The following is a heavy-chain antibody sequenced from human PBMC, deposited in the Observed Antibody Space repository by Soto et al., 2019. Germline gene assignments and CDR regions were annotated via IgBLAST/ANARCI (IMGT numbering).Heavy chain of an antibody. J-gene: IGHJ3*02. CDR2: ISYDGSNK. CDR1: GFTFSSYG. V-gene: IGHV3-30*18. CDR3: AKEGRAYYDYVWGSYRFDAFDI. D-gene: IGHD3-16*02. Sequence: GSLRLSCAASGFTFSSYGMHWVRQAPGKGLEWVAVISYDGSNKYYADSVKGRFTISRDNSKNTLYLQMNSLRAEDTAVYYCAKEGRAYYDYVWGSYRFDAFDIWGQGTMVTVSS.